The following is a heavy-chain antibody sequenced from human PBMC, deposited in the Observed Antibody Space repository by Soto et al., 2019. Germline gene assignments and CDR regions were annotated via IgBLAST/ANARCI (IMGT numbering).Heavy chain of an antibody. CDR3: ARSGDRPQVY. V-gene: IGHV4-39*01. CDR1: GGSISSSSYY. CDR2: IYYSGST. J-gene: IGHJ4*02. D-gene: IGHD1-26*01. Sequence: PSETLSLTCTVSGGSISSSSYYWGWIRQPPGKGLEWIGSIYYSGSTYYNPSLKSRVTISVDTSKNQFSLKLTSVTAADTAVYYCARSGDRPQVYCGQGTLVTVSS.